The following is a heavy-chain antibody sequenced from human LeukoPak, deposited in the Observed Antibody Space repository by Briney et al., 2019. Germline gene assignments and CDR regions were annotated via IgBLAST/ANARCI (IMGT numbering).Heavy chain of an antibody. CDR1: GFTFNDYG. V-gene: IGHV3-20*04. J-gene: IGHJ4*02. Sequence: PGGSLRLSCAASGFTFNDYGMSWVRQAPGKGLEWVSGIYWNGGTTGYADSVQGRFTISRDNAKNSLYLQMNSLRAEDTAFYYCARERYSSVRWADYWGQGTLVTVSS. CDR2: IYWNGGTT. CDR3: ARERYSSVRWADY. D-gene: IGHD6-19*01.